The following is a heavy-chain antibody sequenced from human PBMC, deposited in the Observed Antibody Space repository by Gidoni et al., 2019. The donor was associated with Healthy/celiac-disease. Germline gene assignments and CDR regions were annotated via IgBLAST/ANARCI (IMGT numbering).Heavy chain of an antibody. CDR1: GFPFDDYA. CDR3: AKDMPTTVTLRGYYYYYYYMDV. V-gene: IGHV3-9*01. D-gene: IGHD4-17*01. J-gene: IGHJ6*03. CDR2: ISWNSGSI. Sequence: EVQLVESGGGLVQPGRSLRLSCAASGFPFDDYAMHWVRQAPGKGLEWVSGISWNSGSIGYADSVKGRFTISRDNAKNSLYLQMNSLRAEDTALYYCAKDMPTTVTLRGYYYYYYYMDVWGKGTTVTVSS.